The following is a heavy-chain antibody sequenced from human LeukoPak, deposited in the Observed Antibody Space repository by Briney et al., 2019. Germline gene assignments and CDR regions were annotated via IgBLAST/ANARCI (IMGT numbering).Heavy chain of an antibody. Sequence: SETLSLTCSVSGASFSSSTYYWGWIRQPPGKGLEWIGSINYSGSTYYNPSLKSRVTMSVDTSKNQFSLKLSSVTAADTAVYYCARGGDYGDYGGYFDLWGRGTLVTVSS. CDR3: ARGGDYGDYGGYFDL. CDR2: INYSGST. D-gene: IGHD4-17*01. V-gene: IGHV4-39*01. J-gene: IGHJ2*01. CDR1: GASFSSSTYY.